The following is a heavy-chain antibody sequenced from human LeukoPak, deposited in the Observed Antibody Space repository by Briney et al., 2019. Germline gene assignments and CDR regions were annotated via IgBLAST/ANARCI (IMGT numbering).Heavy chain of an antibody. V-gene: IGHV4-4*07. D-gene: IGHD2-21*02. CDR3: AKSDGYGLIDY. J-gene: IGHJ4*01. CDR1: GGSIRSYY. Sequence: SETLSLTCTVSGGSIRSYYWSWIRQPAGKGLEWIGRIYTSGSTNYNPSLKSRVTISVDTSKNQFSLKLSSVTAADTAVYYCAKSDGYGLIDYWGQGTLVTVSS. CDR2: IYTSGST.